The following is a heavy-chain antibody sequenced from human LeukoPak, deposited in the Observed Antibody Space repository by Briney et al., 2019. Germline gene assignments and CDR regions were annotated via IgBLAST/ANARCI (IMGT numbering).Heavy chain of an antibody. D-gene: IGHD5-12*01. V-gene: IGHV4-31*03. CDR3: ARARYSGYDYTIDF. J-gene: IGHJ4*02. CDR2: IYCSGST. CDR1: GGSISSGGYY. Sequence: SGTLSLTCTVSGGSISSGGYYWGWLPRRPGKGREWVGCIYCSGSTYYNPSIKSRVTISVDTSKNQFSLKLSPVTAAHTAVYYCARARYSGYDYTIDFWGQGTLVTV.